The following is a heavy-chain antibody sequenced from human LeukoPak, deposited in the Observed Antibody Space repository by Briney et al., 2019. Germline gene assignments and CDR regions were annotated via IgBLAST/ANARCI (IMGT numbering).Heavy chain of an antibody. J-gene: IGHJ5*02. CDR3: ARAAAGNYWFDP. D-gene: IGHD6-13*01. CDR2: ISSSSSYI. Sequence: GGSLRLSCAASGFTFSSYSMNWVRQAPGKGLEWVSSISSSSSYIYYADSVKGRFTISRDNSKNTLYLQMNSLRAEDTAVYYCARAAAGNYWFDPWGQGTLVTVSS. CDR1: GFTFSSYS. V-gene: IGHV3-21*04.